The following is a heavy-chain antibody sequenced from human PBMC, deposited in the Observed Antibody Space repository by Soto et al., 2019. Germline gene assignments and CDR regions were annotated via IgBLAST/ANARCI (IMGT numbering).Heavy chain of an antibody. Sequence: GGSLRLSCTASGFTFSTYWMSWVRQAPGKGLEWVANMNQDGSEKYYVDSVKGRFTISKDNAKNSLYLQMSSLRVEDTAVYYCAREKSYGDSFDYWGQGTLVTVSS. CDR2: MNQDGSEK. V-gene: IGHV3-7*01. J-gene: IGHJ4*02. CDR1: GFTFSTYW. CDR3: AREKSYGDSFDY. D-gene: IGHD4-17*01.